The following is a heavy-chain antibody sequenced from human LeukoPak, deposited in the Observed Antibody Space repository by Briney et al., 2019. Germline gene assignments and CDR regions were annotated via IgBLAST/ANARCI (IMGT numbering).Heavy chain of an antibody. Sequence: GGSLRLSCAASGFTFSSYAMSWVRQAPGKGLEWVSAISGSGGSTYYADSVKGRFTISRDNSKNTLYLQMNSQRAEDTAVYYCAKDLLVSDAFDIWGQGTMVTVSS. J-gene: IGHJ3*02. CDR2: ISGSGGST. D-gene: IGHD2/OR15-2a*01. CDR3: AKDLLVSDAFDI. CDR1: GFTFSSYA. V-gene: IGHV3-23*01.